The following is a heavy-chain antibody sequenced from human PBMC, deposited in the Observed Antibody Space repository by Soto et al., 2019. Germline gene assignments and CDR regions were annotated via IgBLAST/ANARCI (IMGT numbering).Heavy chain of an antibody. Sequence: PSETLSLTCTVSGGSISSYYWSWIRQPPGKGLEWIGYIYYSGSTNYNPSLKSRVTISVDTSKNQFSLKLSSVTAADTAVYYCARGGVQQLVQGPDNWFDPWGQGTLVTVSS. D-gene: IGHD6-13*01. CDR3: ARGGVQQLVQGPDNWFDP. J-gene: IGHJ5*02. CDR1: GGSISSYY. V-gene: IGHV4-59*01. CDR2: IYYSGST.